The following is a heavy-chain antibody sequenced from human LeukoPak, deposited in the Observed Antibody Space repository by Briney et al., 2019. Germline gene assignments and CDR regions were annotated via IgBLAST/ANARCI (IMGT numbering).Heavy chain of an antibody. J-gene: IGHJ3*02. V-gene: IGHV1-69*04. Sequence: GASVKVSCKASGGTFSSYAISWVRQAPGQGLEWMGRIIPILGIANYAQKFQGRVTITADKSTSTAYMELSSLRSEDTAVYYCARETMGPYYYDSSGPPGAFDIWGQGTMVTVSS. CDR3: ARETMGPYYYDSSGPPGAFDI. CDR1: GGTFSSYA. D-gene: IGHD3-22*01. CDR2: IIPILGIA.